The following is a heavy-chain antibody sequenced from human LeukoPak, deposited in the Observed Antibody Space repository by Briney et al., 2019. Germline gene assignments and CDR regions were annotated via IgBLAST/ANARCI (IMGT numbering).Heavy chain of an antibody. CDR2: IKGDGSEK. CDR1: GFSCSSSW. V-gene: IGHV3-7*01. J-gene: IGHJ6*03. Sequence: GGSLRLSCAASGFSCSSSWMTWVRQAPGKGLEWVANIKGDGSEKFYVDSVKGRFTISRDNTKNSLHLQMSSLRDEDAAVYYCAKWVVVPITEVHYMDVWGKGTTVTVSS. CDR3: AKWVVVPITEVHYMDV. D-gene: IGHD1-20*01.